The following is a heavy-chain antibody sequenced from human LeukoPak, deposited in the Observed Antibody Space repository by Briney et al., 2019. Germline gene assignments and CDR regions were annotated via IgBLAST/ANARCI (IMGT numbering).Heavy chain of an antibody. V-gene: IGHV3-23*01. Sequence: GGSLRLSCAASGFTFSSYAMSWVRQAPGKGLEWVSAISGSGGNTYYADSVRGRFTISRDNPKNTLYLQMNSLRAEDTAKYYCAKLIAVAGSDDYWGQGTLVTVSS. J-gene: IGHJ4*02. D-gene: IGHD6-19*01. CDR3: AKLIAVAGSDDY. CDR2: ISGSGGNT. CDR1: GFTFSSYA.